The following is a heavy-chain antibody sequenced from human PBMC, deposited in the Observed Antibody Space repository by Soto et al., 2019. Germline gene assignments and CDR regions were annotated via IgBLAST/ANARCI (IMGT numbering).Heavy chain of an antibody. V-gene: IGHV1-46*01. Sequence: QVQLVQSGAEVKKPGASVKVSCKASGYTFTSYYMHWVRQAPGQGLEWMGIINPSGGSTSYAQKFQGRVTMTRDTSTSTVYLELSSLSSEDTAVYYCALLPWWDGYNYVFAADYWGQGTLVTVSS. J-gene: IGHJ4*02. CDR2: INPSGGST. D-gene: IGHD5-12*01. CDR1: GYTFTSYY. CDR3: ALLPWWDGYNYVFAADY.